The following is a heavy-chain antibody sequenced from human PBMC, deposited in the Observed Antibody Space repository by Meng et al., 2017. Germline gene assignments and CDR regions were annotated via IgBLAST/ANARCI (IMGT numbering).Heavy chain of an antibody. CDR1: GFTFSSYG. Sequence: GGSLRLSCAASGFTFSSYGMHWVRQAPGKGLEGVAVIWYDGSNKYYADSVKGRFTISRDNSKNTLYLQMNSLRAEDTAVYYCASGDVIVGAPADYWGQGTLVTVSS. CDR2: IWYDGSNK. CDR3: ASGDVIVGAPADY. J-gene: IGHJ4*02. D-gene: IGHD1-26*01. V-gene: IGHV3-33*01.